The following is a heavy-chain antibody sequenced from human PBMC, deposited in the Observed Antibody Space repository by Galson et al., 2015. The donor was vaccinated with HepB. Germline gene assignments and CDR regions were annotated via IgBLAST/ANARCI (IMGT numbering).Heavy chain of an antibody. Sequence: QSGAEVKKPGESLKTSCKASGYTFTSYYMHWVRQAPGQGLEWMGIINPSGGSTSYAQKFQGGVTMTRDTSTSTVYMELSSLRSEDTAVYYCARDGDGYNYHYYGMDVWGQGTTVTVSS. CDR3: ARDGDGYNYHYYGMDV. CDR1: GYTFTSYY. CDR2: INPSGGST. D-gene: IGHD5-24*01. J-gene: IGHJ6*02. V-gene: IGHV1-46*01.